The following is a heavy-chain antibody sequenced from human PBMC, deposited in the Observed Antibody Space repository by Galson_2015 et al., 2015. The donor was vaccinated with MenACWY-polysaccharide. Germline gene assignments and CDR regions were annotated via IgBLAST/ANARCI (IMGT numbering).Heavy chain of an antibody. J-gene: IGHJ1*01. D-gene: IGHD3-22*01. CDR2: ISGSGGRT. CDR1: GFTFSSCT. CDR3: AERPGGSNIIVGECFQH. V-gene: IGHV3-23*01. Sequence: SLRLSCATSGFTFSSCTMSWVRQAPGKGLEWVSAISGSGGRTKFAGSVKGRFTFSSDHSKNTVFLEMNSLRAEDTAVYYCAERPGGSNIIVGECFQHWGQGTLVTVSS.